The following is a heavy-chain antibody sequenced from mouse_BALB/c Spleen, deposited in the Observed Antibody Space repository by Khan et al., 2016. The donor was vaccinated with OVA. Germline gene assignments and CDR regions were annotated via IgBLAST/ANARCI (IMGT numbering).Heavy chain of an antibody. CDR1: GFSLTTYG. D-gene: IGHD2-4*01. V-gene: IGHV2-2*02. J-gene: IGHJ3*01. CDR3: ARNYDYEEGLAY. CDR2: IWSGGST. Sequence: QVQLKQSGPGLVQPSQSLSITCTVSGFSLTTYGVHWVRQSPGKGLEWLGVIWSGGSTDYNAAFISRLSISKDNSKSQVFFKMNSLQANDTAIYYCARNYDYEEGLAYGGQGTLVTVSA.